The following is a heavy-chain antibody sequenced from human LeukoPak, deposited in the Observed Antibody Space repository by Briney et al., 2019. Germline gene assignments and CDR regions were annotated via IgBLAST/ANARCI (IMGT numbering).Heavy chain of an antibody. Sequence: GGSLRLSCAASVFTFSRYAIHWVRQAPGKGLECVAIISYDGSSKYYADSVKGRFTISRDNSRNTLYLQMNSLRAEDTAVYYCAKDESKDGWELLRLDYWGLGTLVTVSS. CDR2: ISYDGSSK. CDR1: VFTFSRYA. V-gene: IGHV3-30*18. D-gene: IGHD1-26*01. J-gene: IGHJ4*02. CDR3: AKDESKDGWELLRLDY.